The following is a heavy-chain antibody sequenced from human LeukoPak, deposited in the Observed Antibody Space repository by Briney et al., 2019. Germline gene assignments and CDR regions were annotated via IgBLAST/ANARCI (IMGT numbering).Heavy chain of an antibody. D-gene: IGHD1-26*01. J-gene: IGHJ4*02. V-gene: IGHV1-18*01. Sequence: ASVKVSCKASSYTFANYGINWVRQAPGQGLEWMGWISAYNGNTNYAQKLQGRVTMTTDTSTSTAYMDLRSLRSDDTAVYYCARDLDQYSGRFGGFGHDFWGQGTLVTVSS. CDR2: ISAYNGNT. CDR3: ARDLDQYSGRFGGFGHDF. CDR1: SYTFANYG.